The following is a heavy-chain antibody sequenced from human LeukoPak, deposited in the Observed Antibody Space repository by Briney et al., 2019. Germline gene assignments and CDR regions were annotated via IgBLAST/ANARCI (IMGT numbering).Heavy chain of an antibody. J-gene: IGHJ2*01. CDR3: ARVVSQAAPDWYMDV. V-gene: IGHV4-38-2*01. Sequence: PSETLSLTCDVSGYAIGSSHYWGWIRQPPGRGLQWIGHVNFPGTSAYNASLRGRVTISIEASKNRFSLRLTSVTGADAAIYYCARVVSQAAPDWYMDVWGGGTVVIVSS. CDR2: VNFPGTS. D-gene: IGHD2-21*01. CDR1: GYAIGSSHY.